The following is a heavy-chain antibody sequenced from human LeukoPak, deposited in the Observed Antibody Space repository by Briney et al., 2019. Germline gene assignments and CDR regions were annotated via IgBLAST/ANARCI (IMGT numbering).Heavy chain of an antibody. CDR2: ISSSGSTI. V-gene: IGHV3-11*01. J-gene: IGHJ4*02. CDR3: AGDYGDYERYFDY. Sequence: GGSLRLSCAASGFTFSDYYMSWIRQAPGKGLEWVSYISSSGSTIYYADSVKGRFTLSRDNAKNSLYLQMNSLRAEDTAVYYCAGDYGDYERYFDYWGQGTLVTVSS. CDR1: GFTFSDYY. D-gene: IGHD4-17*01.